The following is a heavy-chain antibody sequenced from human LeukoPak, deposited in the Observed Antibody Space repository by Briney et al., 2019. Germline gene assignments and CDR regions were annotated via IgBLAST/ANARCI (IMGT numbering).Heavy chain of an antibody. CDR2: ISWNSGSI. V-gene: IGHV3-9*03. CDR1: GFTFDDYA. J-gene: IGHJ4*02. CDR3: AKGSSGWYYYFDY. D-gene: IGHD6-19*01. Sequence: PGGSLRLSCAASGFTFDDYAMHWVRQAPGKGLEWVSGISWNSGSIGYADSVKGRSTISRDNAKNSLYLQMNSLRAEDMALYYCAKGSSGWYYYFDYWGQGTLVTVSS.